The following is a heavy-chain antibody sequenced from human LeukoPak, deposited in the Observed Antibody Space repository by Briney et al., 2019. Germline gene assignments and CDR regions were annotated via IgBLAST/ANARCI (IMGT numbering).Heavy chain of an antibody. Sequence: PSETLSLTCTVSGGSISSYYWSWLRQPPGKGLEWIGYIYYSGSTNYNPSLKSRVTISVDTSKNQFSLKLSSVTAADTAVYYCARVAGSRTLYYYYYGMDVWGQGTTVTVSS. D-gene: IGHD3-10*01. CDR2: IYYSGST. CDR3: ARVAGSRTLYYYYYGMDV. V-gene: IGHV4-59*01. J-gene: IGHJ6*02. CDR1: GGSISSYY.